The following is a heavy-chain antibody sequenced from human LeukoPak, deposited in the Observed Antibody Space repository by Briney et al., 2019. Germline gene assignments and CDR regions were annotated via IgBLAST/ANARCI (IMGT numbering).Heavy chain of an antibody. CDR2: IWYDGSNK. D-gene: IGHD3-22*01. J-gene: IGHJ4*02. V-gene: IGHV3-33*01. Sequence: GGSLRLSCAVSGFTFSSYGMHWVRQAPGKGLEWGAVIWYDGSNKYYADSVKARFTISRDNSKNTLYLQMNSLRAEDTAVYYCARDYGPYDSSGYYDYWGQGTLVTVSS. CDR3: ARDYGPYDSSGYYDY. CDR1: GFTFSSYG.